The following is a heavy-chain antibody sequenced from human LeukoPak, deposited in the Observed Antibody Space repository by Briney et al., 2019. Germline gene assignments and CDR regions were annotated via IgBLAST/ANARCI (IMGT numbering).Heavy chain of an antibody. CDR3: ARLRRGSSWTGGYFDY. V-gene: IGHV5-51*01. CDR2: IYPGDSDT. D-gene: IGHD6-13*01. Sequence: GESLKISCKGSGYSFTSYWIGWVRQMPGKGLEWMGIIYPGDSDTRYSPSFQGQVTISADKSISTAYLQWSSLKASDTATYYCARLRRGSSWTGGYFDYWGQGTLVTVSS. CDR1: GYSFTSYW. J-gene: IGHJ4*02.